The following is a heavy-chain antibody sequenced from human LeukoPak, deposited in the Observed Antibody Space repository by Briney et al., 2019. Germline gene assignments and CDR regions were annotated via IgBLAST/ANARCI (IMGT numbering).Heavy chain of an antibody. J-gene: IGHJ6*02. CDR2: ISSGSSSI. D-gene: IGHD5-12*01. CDR1: GFTFSGYS. V-gene: IGHV3-48*04. Sequence: GGSLRLSCAASGFTFSGYSINWVRQAPGKGLEWVSYISSGSSSIFYADSVKGRFTISRDNAENSLYLQMNSLRIEDTAVYYCARGRNSGRTGMDVWGQGTTVTVSS. CDR3: ARGRNSGRTGMDV.